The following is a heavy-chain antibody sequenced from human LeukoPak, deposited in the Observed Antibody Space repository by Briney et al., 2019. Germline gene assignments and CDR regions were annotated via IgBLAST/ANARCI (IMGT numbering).Heavy chain of an antibody. CDR2: IYYSRST. D-gene: IGHD5-18*01. CDR1: GGSITSSSYY. CDR3: ASSIQLLFFDY. Sequence: SAPLSLTCAVSGGSITSSSYYWGWIRQPPGQGLECLGSIYYSRSTYYNPSLKSRVTISVHTSKNPFSLKLSSVTAAATAVYYCASSIQLLFFDYWGQGTLVTVSS. J-gene: IGHJ4*02. V-gene: IGHV4-39*01.